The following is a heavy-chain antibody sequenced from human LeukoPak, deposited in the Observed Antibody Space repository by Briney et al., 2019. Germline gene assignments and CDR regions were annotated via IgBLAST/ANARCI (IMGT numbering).Heavy chain of an antibody. D-gene: IGHD3-3*01. V-gene: IGHV1-3*01. CDR2: INAGNGNT. CDR1: GYTFTSYA. CDR3: ARDSRYYDFWSGYSFDP. J-gene: IGHJ5*02. Sequence: ASVKVSCKASGYTFTSYAMHWVRQAPGQRLEWMGWINAGNGNTKYSQKFQGRVTITRDTSASTAYMELSSLRSEDTAVYYCARDSRYYDFWSGYSFDPWGQGTLVTVSS.